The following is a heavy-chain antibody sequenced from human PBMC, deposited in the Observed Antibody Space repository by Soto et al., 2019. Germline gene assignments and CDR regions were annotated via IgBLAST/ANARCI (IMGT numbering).Heavy chain of an antibody. V-gene: IGHV4-59*01. CDR2: IYYSGST. D-gene: IGHD3-16*01. J-gene: IGHJ4*02. CDR3: ARTPARGGFDY. Sequence: SETLSLTCPVSGGTISSYVLSWIRQPPGKGLEWIGYIYYSGSTKYNPSLKSRVTISVDMSKAQFSLKVSSVTAADTAVYYCARTPARGGFDYWGQGALVTVSS. CDR1: GGTISSYV.